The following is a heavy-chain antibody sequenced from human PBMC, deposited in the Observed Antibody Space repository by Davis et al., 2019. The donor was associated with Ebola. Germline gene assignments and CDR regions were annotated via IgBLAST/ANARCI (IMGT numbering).Heavy chain of an antibody. D-gene: IGHD3-10*01. CDR1: GFTFSSYS. J-gene: IGHJ5*02. CDR2: ISSSSSYI. CDR3: AGTRGKGLWFT. Sequence: GESLKISCAASGFTFSSYSMNWLRQAPGKRLEWVSSISSSSSYIYYADSVTGRFTISRDNAKNSLKLQMNSLRAEDTAVYYCAGTRGKGLWFTWGQGTLVTVSS. V-gene: IGHV3-21*01.